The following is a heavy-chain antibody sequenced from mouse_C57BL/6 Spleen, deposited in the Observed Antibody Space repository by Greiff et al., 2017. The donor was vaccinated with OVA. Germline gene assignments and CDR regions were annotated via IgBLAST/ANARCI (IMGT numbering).Heavy chain of an antibody. D-gene: IGHD2-4*01. V-gene: IGHV2-2*01. CDR1: GFSLTSYG. CDR3: ARYYDYDVGFAY. J-gene: IGHJ3*01. Sequence: QVQLQQSGPGLVQPSQSLSITCTVSGFSLTSYGVHWVRQSPGKGLEWLGVIWSGGSTDYNAAFISRLSISKDNSKSQVFFKMNSLQADDTAIYYCARYYDYDVGFAYWGQGTLVTVSA. CDR2: IWSGGST.